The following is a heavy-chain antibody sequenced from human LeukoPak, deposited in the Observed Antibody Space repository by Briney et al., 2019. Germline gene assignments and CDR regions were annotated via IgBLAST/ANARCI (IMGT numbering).Heavy chain of an antibody. D-gene: IGHD3/OR15-3a*01. CDR1: GFSVSDYF. CDR2: IRDSGEA. Sequence: GGSLRLSCAVSGFSVSDYFMSWVRQAPGKGLEWVGLIRDSGEAFYADFVRGRFAISRDDSENTLYLQMNSLRVADTAVYFCARDRASRRDWVEFVPWGEGTRVIVSS. CDR3: ARDRASRRDWVEFVP. J-gene: IGHJ5*02. V-gene: IGHV3-66*01.